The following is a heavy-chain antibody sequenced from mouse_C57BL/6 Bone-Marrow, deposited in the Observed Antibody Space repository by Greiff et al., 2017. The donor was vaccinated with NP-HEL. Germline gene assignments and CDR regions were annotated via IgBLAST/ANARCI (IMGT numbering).Heavy chain of an antibody. Sequence: VQLQQPGAELVRPGSSVKLSCKASGYTFTSYWMHWVKQRPIQGLEWIGNIDPSDSENHYNQKFKDKATLTVDKSSSTAYMQLSSLTSEDSAVYYCARVAAQATFPAWFAYWGQGTLVTVSA. CDR2: IDPSDSEN. CDR1: GYTFTSYW. V-gene: IGHV1-52*01. D-gene: IGHD3-2*02. CDR3: ARVAAQATFPAWFAY. J-gene: IGHJ3*01.